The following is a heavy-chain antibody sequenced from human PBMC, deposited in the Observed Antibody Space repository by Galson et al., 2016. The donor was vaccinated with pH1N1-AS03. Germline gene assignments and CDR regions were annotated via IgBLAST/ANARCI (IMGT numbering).Heavy chain of an antibody. CDR3: ARARGGEDAWSQDV. D-gene: IGHD2-21*01. CDR1: GFSLSDYY. V-gene: IGHV3-11*03. J-gene: IGHJ4*02. Sequence: SLRLSCAASGFSLSDYYMTWIRQAPGRGLEWVAYISFTSDYRHYADSVKGRFTISRDNAKDSLYLQMDSLRVEDTAVYYCARARGGEDAWSQDVWGQGTLVIVSS. CDR2: ISFTSDYR.